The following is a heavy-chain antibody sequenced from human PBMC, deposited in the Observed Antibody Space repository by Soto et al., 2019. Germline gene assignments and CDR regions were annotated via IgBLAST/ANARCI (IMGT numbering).Heavy chain of an antibody. Sequence: SQTLSLTCAISGDSVSGNSAAWNWIRQSPSRGLEWLGRTYYRSRWYNDYAVSVKSRITVTPDTSKNQFSLHLNSVTPEDTAVYYGASEFPYYVSSDSYLDYWGQGALVTVSS. V-gene: IGHV6-1*01. J-gene: IGHJ4*02. D-gene: IGHD3-16*01. CDR3: ASEFPYYVSSDSYLDY. CDR1: GDSVSGNSAA. CDR2: TYYRSRWYN.